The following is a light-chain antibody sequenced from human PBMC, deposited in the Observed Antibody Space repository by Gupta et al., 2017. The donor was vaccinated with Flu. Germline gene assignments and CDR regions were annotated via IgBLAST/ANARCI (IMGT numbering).Light chain of an antibody. V-gene: IGLV3-21*02. CDR3: PLWESGRDLVV. CDR2: DSS. J-gene: IGLJ2*01. Sequence: SYVLTQPPPVSLAPGQTAKIPCGGNNIGSKLVHWYQHEPGQAPVLVLSDSSDRPSGTPDRFSCSSSGTTAPLTISRVEAGDDADYHCPLWESGRDLVVFGGGTKLTVL. CDR1: NIGSKL.